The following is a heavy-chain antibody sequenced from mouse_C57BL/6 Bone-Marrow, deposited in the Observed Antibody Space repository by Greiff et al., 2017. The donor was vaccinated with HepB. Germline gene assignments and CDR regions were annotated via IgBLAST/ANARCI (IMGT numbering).Heavy chain of an antibody. Sequence: QVQLKQSGPGLVAPSQSLSITCTVSGFSLTSYAISWVRQPPGKGLEWLGVIWTGGGTNYNSALKSRLSISKDNSKSQVFLKMNSLQTDDTARYYCAGSYYGSSYWYFDVWGTGTTVTVSS. D-gene: IGHD1-1*01. CDR2: IWTGGGT. V-gene: IGHV2-9-1*01. CDR1: GFSLTSYA. J-gene: IGHJ1*03. CDR3: AGSYYGSSYWYFDV.